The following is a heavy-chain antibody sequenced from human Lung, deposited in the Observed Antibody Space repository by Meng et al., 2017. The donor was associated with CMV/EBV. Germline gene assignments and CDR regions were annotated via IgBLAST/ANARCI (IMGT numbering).Heavy chain of an antibody. J-gene: IGHJ6*02. CDR3: ARAPGAARSEYGMDV. Sequence: GGSXRLSCAASGFTFSSYSMNWVRQAPGKGLEWVSFISSSSSYIYYGDSVKGRFTISRDNAKNSLYLQMNSLRAEDTAVYYCARAPGAARSEYGMDVWGQGTTVTVSS. D-gene: IGHD6-6*01. CDR2: ISSSSSYI. CDR1: GFTFSSYS. V-gene: IGHV3-21*01.